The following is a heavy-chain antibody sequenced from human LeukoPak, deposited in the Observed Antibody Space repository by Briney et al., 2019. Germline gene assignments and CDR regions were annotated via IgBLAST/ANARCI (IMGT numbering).Heavy chain of an antibody. D-gene: IGHD6-13*01. V-gene: IGHV1-69*04. CDR1: GGTFSSYA. J-gene: IGHJ4*02. Sequence: GASVKVSCKASGGTFSSYAISWVRQAPGQGLEWMGRIIPILGIANYAQKFQGRVTITADKSTSTAYMELSSLRSEDTAVYYCARDRDSSSWYPFDYWGQGTLVTVSS. CDR3: ARDRDSSSWYPFDY. CDR2: IIPILGIA.